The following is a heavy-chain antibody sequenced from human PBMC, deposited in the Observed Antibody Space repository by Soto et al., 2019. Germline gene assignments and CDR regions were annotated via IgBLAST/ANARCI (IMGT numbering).Heavy chain of an antibody. CDR2: IGSGSP. CDR3: AQDLGSSWYHYNSFAP. V-gene: IGHV3-23*01. Sequence: EVQLLESGGGLVQPGGSLRLSWAASGFTFSGYAMSWVRQAPGKGLEWVSAIGSGSPFYADSVKGRFTISRDNANSMLYLQMNSLRADDTAVYFCAQDLGSSWYHYNSFAPGGQGTLVTVSS. D-gene: IGHD6-13*01. CDR1: GFTFSGYA. J-gene: IGHJ5*02.